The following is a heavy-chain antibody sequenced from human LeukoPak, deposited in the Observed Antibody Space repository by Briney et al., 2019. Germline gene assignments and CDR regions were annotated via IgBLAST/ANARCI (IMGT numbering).Heavy chain of an antibody. CDR2: ISSSGSTI. Sequence: PGGSLRLSCAASGFTFSSYEMNWVRQAPGKGLEWVSYISSSGSTIYYADSVKGRFTISRDNAKNSLYLQMNSLRAEDTAVYYCARAYYYDSSGYYSQIDYWGQGALVTVSS. D-gene: IGHD3-22*01. V-gene: IGHV3-48*03. CDR3: ARAYYYDSSGYYSQIDY. CDR1: GFTFSSYE. J-gene: IGHJ4*02.